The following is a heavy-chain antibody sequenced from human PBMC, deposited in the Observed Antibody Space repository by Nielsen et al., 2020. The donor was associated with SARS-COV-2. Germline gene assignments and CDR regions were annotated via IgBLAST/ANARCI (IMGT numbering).Heavy chain of an antibody. CDR2: ISGNSDSE. V-gene: IGHV1-18*04. CDR1: GYTFTKYV. CDR3: ASSAPPSGFNWFDP. Sequence: ASVKVPCKASGYTFTKYVISWMRQAPAQGIEWLGCISGNSDSEKYVKKFLGRVITTTDTSTRTAYLEVRSLRSDDTAVYYCASSAPPSGFNWFDPWGQGTLVTVSS. J-gene: IGHJ5*02. D-gene: IGHD3-22*01.